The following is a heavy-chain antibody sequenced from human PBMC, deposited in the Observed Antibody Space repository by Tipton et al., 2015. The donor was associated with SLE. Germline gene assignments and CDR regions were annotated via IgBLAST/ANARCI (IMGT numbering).Heavy chain of an antibody. D-gene: IGHD1-14*01. V-gene: IGHV4-59*01. Sequence: TLSLTCTVSGVSMSSYYWTWIRQPPGKGLEWIGYIYDGGSTNYNPSLKSRVTMSIDTSKKQFSLKVSSVTAADTAVYYCARVGPERTLDYWGQGTLVTVSS. CDR3: ARVGPERTLDY. CDR2: IYDGGST. CDR1: GVSMSSYY. J-gene: IGHJ4*02.